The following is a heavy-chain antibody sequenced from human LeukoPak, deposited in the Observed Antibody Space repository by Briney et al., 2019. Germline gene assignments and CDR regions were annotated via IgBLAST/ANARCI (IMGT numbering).Heavy chain of an antibody. Sequence: GGSLRLSCTASGFTFSSYTMSWVRQAPEKGLDWVSVISGSAHKIRYADSVKGRFTISRGNSENIVYLQMNNLRVEDTAVYYCAGRPTGYSSGYIHWGQGTLVTVSS. V-gene: IGHV3-23*01. CDR1: GFTFSSYT. CDR3: AGRPTGYSSGYIH. J-gene: IGHJ4*02. D-gene: IGHD5-18*01. CDR2: ISGSAHKI.